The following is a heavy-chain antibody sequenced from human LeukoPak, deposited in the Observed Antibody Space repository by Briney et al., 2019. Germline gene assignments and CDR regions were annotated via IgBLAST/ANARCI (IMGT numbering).Heavy chain of an antibody. CDR1: RFGFSKYG. D-gene: IGHD4-17*01. V-gene: IGHV3-30*02. Sequence: PGGSLRLSCAASRFGFSKYGMHWVRQAPGKGLEWVAFIRYDGTNKYYVDSVKGRFTISRDNSKNTLYLQMNSLRAEDTAVYYCAKDLYGDYGRGIDYWGQGTLVTVSS. CDR3: AKDLYGDYGRGIDY. CDR2: IRYDGTNK. J-gene: IGHJ4*02.